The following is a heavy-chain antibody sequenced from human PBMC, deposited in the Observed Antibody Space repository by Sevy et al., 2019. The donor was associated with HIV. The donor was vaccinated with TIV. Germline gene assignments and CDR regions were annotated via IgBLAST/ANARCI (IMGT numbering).Heavy chain of an antibody. J-gene: IGHJ3*02. V-gene: IGHV4-34*01. CDR1: GGSFSGYY. D-gene: IGHD2-2*01. CDR2: INHGGST. CDR3: ARHCSSISCSHVFDI. Sequence: SETLSLTCAVYGGSFSGYYWSWIRQPPGKGLEWIGEINHGGSTNHNPSLKSRVTISLDTSKNQFSLKLTSMTAADTALYYCARHCSSISCSHVFDIWGQGTMVTVSS.